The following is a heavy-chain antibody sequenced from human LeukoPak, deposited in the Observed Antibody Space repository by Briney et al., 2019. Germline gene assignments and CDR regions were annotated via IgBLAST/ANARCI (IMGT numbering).Heavy chain of an antibody. CDR1: GFTFSSYW. D-gene: IGHD3-22*01. CDR2: INSDGSST. CDR3: ARDGPAYYYDRSGYTTRYGMDV. J-gene: IGHJ6*02. Sequence: PGGSLRLSCAASGFTFSSYWMHWVRHAPGKGLVWVSRINSDGSSTSYADSVKGRFTISRDNAKNTLYLQMNSLRAEDTAVYYCARDGPAYYYDRSGYTTRYGMDVWGQGTTVTVSS. V-gene: IGHV3-74*01.